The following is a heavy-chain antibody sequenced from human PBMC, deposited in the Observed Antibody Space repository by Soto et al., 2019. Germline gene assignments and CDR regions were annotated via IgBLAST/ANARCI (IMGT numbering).Heavy chain of an antibody. CDR1: GSTFTSYG. V-gene: IGHV1-18*01. CDR2: ISAYNGNT. J-gene: IGHJ4*02. Sequence: ASVKVSSKASGSTFTSYGISWVRQAPGQGLEWMGWISAYNGNTNYAQKLQGRVTMTTDTSTSTAYMELRSLRSDDTAVYYCARTRDSGYDIDYWGQGTRVTVSS. D-gene: IGHD5-12*01. CDR3: ARTRDSGYDIDY.